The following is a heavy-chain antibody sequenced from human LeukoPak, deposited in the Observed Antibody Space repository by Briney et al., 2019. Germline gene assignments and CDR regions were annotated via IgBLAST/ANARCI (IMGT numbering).Heavy chain of an antibody. J-gene: IGHJ2*01. V-gene: IGHV4-31*03. CDR3: ARGPFKVVVTAITPGHWYFDL. D-gene: IGHD2-21*02. CDR1: GGSISSGGYY. Sequence: ESSETLSLTCTVSGGSISSGGYYWSWIRQHPGKGLEWIGYIYYSGSTYYNPSLKSRVTISVDRSKNQFSLKLSSVTAADTAVYYCARGPFKVVVTAITPGHWYFDLWAVAPWSLSPQ. CDR2: IYYSGST.